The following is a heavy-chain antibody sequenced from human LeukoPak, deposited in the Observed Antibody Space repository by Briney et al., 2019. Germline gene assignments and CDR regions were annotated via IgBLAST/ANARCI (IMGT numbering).Heavy chain of an antibody. CDR2: IAPLLGTT. Sequence: GASVKVSCKAPGGTFRNYGLTWVRQAPGQGLEWVGGIAPLLGTTNYAQRFQGRVTITADESTTTASMELFSLRFEDTAVYYCARDGIVAPPGRFDPWGQGTLVTVSS. CDR1: GGTFRNYG. CDR3: ARDGIVAPPGRFDP. V-gene: IGHV1-69*13. J-gene: IGHJ5*02. D-gene: IGHD5-12*01.